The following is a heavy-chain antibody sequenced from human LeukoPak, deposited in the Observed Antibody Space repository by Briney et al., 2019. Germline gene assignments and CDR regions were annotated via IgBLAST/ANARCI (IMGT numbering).Heavy chain of an antibody. J-gene: IGHJ6*03. D-gene: IGHD4-17*01. CDR2: MNPNSGNT. CDR3: ARGRGLTTVTHYYYYYYMDV. CDR1: GYTFTSYD. V-gene: IGHV1-8*03. Sequence: ASVKVSCKASGYTFTSYDINWVRQATGQGLEWMGWMNPNSGNTGYAQKFQGRVIITRNTSISTAYMELSSLRSEDTAVYYCARGRGLTTVTHYYYYYYMDVWGKGTTVTVSS.